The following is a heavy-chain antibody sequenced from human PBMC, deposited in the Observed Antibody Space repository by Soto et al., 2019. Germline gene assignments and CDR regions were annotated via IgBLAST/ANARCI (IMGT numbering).Heavy chain of an antibody. CDR1: GYTFSSYA. J-gene: IGHJ5*01. V-gene: IGHV3-23*01. CDR3: TKDRVVGAIGDRFDS. D-gene: IGHD1-26*01. Sequence: GGSLRLSCAASGYTFSSYAMSWVRQAPGKGLEWVSVISGGGDRTYYADSVKGRFTISRDNSEDTLYLLMNSLRAEDTAVYYCTKDRVVGAIGDRFDSWGQGTLVTVSS. CDR2: ISGGGDRT.